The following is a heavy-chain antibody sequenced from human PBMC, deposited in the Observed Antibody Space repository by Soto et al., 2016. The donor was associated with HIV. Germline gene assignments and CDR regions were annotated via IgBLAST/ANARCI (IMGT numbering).Heavy chain of an antibody. CDR2: IKSKTDPGGTT. CDR1: GFTFSNAW. D-gene: IGHD3-10*01. Sequence: EVQLVESGGGLVKPGGSLRLSCAASGFTFSNAWMSWVRQAPGKGLEWVGRIKSKTDPGGTTDYAAPVKGRFTISRDDSKNXLYLQMNSLKTEDTAVYYCTHRFSLRVIRITSGSGRPLYFDLVGPGHPGHCPPQ. V-gene: IGHV3-15*01. CDR3: THRFSLRVIRITSGSGRPLYFDL. J-gene: IGHJ2*01.